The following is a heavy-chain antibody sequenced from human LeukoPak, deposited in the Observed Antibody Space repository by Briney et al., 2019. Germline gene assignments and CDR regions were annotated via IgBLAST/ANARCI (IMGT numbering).Heavy chain of an antibody. V-gene: IGHV1-69*05. CDR3: ASRITAGYYYYYMDV. CDR1: GGTFSSYA. Sequence: SVKVSCKASGGTFSSYAISWVRQAPGQGLEWMGRIITIFGTANYAQKFQGRVMITTDESTSKAYLELSNLRSEDTAGDYCASRITAGYYYYYMDVWGKGTTVTVSS. J-gene: IGHJ6*03. CDR2: IITIFGTA. D-gene: IGHD3-10*01.